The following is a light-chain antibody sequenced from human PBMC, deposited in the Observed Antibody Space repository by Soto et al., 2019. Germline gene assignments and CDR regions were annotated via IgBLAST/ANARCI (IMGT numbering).Light chain of an antibody. CDR1: QSVSSSY. CDR2: GAS. V-gene: IGKV3-20*01. J-gene: IGKJ5*01. CDR3: QQYGSSRIT. Sequence: EIVLTQSPGTLSLSPGERATFSCRASQSVSSSYIAWYQQKRGQAPRRLIYGASIRATGIPDRFSGSGSGTDFTLTISRLEPEDFAVYYCQQYGSSRITFGQGTRLEIK.